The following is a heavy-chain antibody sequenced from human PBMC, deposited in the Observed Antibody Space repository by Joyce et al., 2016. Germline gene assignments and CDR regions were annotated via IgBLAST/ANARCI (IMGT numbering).Heavy chain of an antibody. J-gene: IGHJ4*02. CDR1: GFTFDAYT. V-gene: IGHV3-43*01. D-gene: IGHD3-3*01. CDR2: ISWDGGSK. CDR3: AKDRGGFGVVISSYLDY. Sequence: EVQLVESGGVVVQPGGSLRLSCAASGFTFDAYTMHWVRQATGKGREWVSLISWDGGSKYYADSVKGRLTISRDNSKNSLYLQMNRLRTEDTALYYCAKDRGGFGVVISSYLDYWGQGTLVTVSS.